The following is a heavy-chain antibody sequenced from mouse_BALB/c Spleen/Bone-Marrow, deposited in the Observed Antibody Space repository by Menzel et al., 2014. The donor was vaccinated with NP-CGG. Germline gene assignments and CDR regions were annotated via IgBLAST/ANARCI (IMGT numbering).Heavy chain of an antibody. J-gene: IGHJ3*01. D-gene: IGHD3-2*01. CDR2: IYPGDGST. CDR3: ARSGDSSGYGFAY. V-gene: IGHV1S56*01. CDR1: GFTFRSYD. Sequence: QVQLKQSGPELVKPGALVKISCKASGFTFRSYDINWVKQRPGQGLEWIGWIYPGDGSTKYNEKFKGKATLTADKSSSKAYMQLSSLTSDNSAVYFCARSGDSSGYGFAYWGQGTLVTVSA.